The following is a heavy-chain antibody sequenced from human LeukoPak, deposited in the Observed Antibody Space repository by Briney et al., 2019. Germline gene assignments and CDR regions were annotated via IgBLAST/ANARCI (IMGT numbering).Heavy chain of an antibody. CDR3: ARQTYYYDSSGYYYVRGYYYYYTDV. J-gene: IGHJ6*03. CDR1: GGSFSGYY. CDR2: INHSGST. V-gene: IGHV4-34*01. Sequence: SETLSLTCAVYGGSFSGYYWSWIRQPPGKGLEWIGEINHSGSTNYNPSLKSRVTISVDTSKNQFSLKLSSVTAADTAVYYCARQTYYYDSSGYYYVRGYYYYYTDVWGKGTTVTISS. D-gene: IGHD3-22*01.